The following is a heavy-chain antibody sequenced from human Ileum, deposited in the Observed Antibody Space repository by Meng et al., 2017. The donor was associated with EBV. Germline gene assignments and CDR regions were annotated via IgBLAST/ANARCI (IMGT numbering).Heavy chain of an antibody. Sequence: QVTLSQSAPVTVSSAGTLSLTCGVSGDSMTNNNWWTWVRQPPGKGLEWIGEIYHSGSTNYNPSLQSRATISVDMSKKQFSLKLRSVTAADTAVYYCARTGVGLAFDYWGLGTLVTVSS. V-gene: IGHV4-4*02. CDR3: ARTGVGLAFDY. D-gene: IGHD2-8*01. CDR1: GDSMTNNNW. J-gene: IGHJ4*02. CDR2: IYHSGST.